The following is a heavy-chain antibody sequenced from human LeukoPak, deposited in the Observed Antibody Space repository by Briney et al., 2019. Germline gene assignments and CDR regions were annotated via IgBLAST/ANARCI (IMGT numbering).Heavy chain of an antibody. D-gene: IGHD3-3*01. CDR1: GFTFDDYA. CDR2: ISWNSGSI. Sequence: QAGGSLRLSCAASGFTFDDYAMPWVRQAPGKGLEWVSGISWNSGSIDYADSVKGRFTISRDNAKNSLYLQMNSLRAEDTALYYCAKGGSYDFWSGYYLEYWGQGTLVTVSS. V-gene: IGHV3-9*01. CDR3: AKGGSYDFWSGYYLEY. J-gene: IGHJ4*02.